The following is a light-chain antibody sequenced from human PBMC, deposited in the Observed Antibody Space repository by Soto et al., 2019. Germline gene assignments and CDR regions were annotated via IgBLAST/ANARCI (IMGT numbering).Light chain of an antibody. Sequence: DIQMTQSPSSLSASVGDRVTITCQATQDISNYLNWYQQKPGKAPKLLIYDASNLETGVPSRFSGSGSGTDFTFTINSLQPEDIATYYCQQYDNPLTFVGGTKVEIK. CDR1: QDISNY. J-gene: IGKJ4*01. V-gene: IGKV1-33*01. CDR2: DAS. CDR3: QQYDNPLT.